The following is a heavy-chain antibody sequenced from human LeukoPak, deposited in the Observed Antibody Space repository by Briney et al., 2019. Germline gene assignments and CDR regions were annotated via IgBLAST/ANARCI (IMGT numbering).Heavy chain of an antibody. J-gene: IGHJ4*02. CDR1: GFTFTSSA. D-gene: IGHD3-22*01. CDR2: IVVGSGNT. V-gene: IGHV1-58*01. CDR3: AAVRHYYDSSGYPLFED. Sequence: SVKVSCKASGFTFTSSAVQWVRQARGQRLEWIGWIVVGSGNTNYAQKFQERVTITRDMSTSTAYMELSSLRAEDTAVYYCAAVRHYYDSSGYPLFEDWGQGTLVTVSS.